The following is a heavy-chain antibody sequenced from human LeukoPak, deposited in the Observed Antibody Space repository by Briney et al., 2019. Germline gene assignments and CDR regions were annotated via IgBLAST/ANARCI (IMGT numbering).Heavy chain of an antibody. CDR1: GFTFSTYV. CDR2: ISVGAEYI. V-gene: IGHV3-21*01. CDR3: ARAQYSSGWYGDAFDI. J-gene: IGHJ3*02. Sequence: GGSLRLSCAASGFTFSTYVMNWFRQAPGKGLEWVSTISVGAEYIYYADSVKGRFTISRDNAENSLYLQMNSLRAEDTAVYYCARAQYSSGWYGDAFDIWGQGTMVTVSS. D-gene: IGHD6-19*01.